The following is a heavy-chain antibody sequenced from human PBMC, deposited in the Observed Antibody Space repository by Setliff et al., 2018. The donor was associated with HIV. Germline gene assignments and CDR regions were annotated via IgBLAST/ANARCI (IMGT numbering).Heavy chain of an antibody. J-gene: IGHJ4*02. CDR2: ISSSGNT. Sequence: SETLSLTCTVSASFSSYYWSWIRQPPGRGLEWIGCISSSGNTLYNPSLKSRFTLSIDTSKNQFSLRLTSVTASVTAVYYCARLGAVAGPPEDSWGRGTLVTVSS. D-gene: IGHD6-19*01. CDR3: ARLGAVAGPPEDS. CDR1: ASFSSYY. V-gene: IGHV4-4*09.